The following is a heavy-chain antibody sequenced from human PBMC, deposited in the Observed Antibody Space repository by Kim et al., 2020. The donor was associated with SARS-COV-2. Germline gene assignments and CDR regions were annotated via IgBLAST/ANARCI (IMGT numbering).Heavy chain of an antibody. D-gene: IGHD3-16*02. V-gene: IGHV3-53*01. J-gene: IGHJ4*02. CDR1: GFTVNNNY. Sequence: GGSLRLSCAASGFTVNNNYMSWVRQAAGKGLEWVSVIYSGSITYYADSVKGRFTISRDNPKNTLYLLMNSLRADDTAMYYCATLAGGGSSRYFNSWGQGTLVTVSS. CDR3: ATLAGGGSSRYFNS. CDR2: IYSGSIT.